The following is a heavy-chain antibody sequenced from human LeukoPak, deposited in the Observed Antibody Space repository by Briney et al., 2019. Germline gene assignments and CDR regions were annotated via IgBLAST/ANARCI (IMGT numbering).Heavy chain of an antibody. Sequence: PSETLSLTCAVYGGSFSGYYWSWIRQPPGKGLEWIGEINHSGSTNYNPSLKSRVTISVDTSKNQFSLKLSSVTAADTAVYYCARGRGYNGSGSYYRADWFDPWGQGTLVTVSS. J-gene: IGHJ5*02. V-gene: IGHV4-34*01. CDR1: GGSFSGYY. CDR3: ARGRGYNGSGSYYRADWFDP. CDR2: INHSGST. D-gene: IGHD3-10*01.